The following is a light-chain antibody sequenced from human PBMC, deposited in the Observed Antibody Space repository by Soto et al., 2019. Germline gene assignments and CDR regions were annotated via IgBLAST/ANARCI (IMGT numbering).Light chain of an antibody. CDR3: QQYHISPLT. CDR1: EDINGW. V-gene: IGKV1D-16*01. Sequence: DVQMIQSPASLSASVGDRVTSTCRASEDINGWLAWDQQKPGTAPMSLIDAASILQTGVPLSFRGSGSVTDFTLTISSLQAEDSATYYCQQYHISPLTFGGGTKVEIK. J-gene: IGKJ4*01. CDR2: AAS.